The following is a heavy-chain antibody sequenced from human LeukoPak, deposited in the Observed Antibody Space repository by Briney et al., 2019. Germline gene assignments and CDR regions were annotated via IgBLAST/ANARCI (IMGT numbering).Heavy chain of an antibody. CDR2: INPNSGGT. D-gene: IGHD3-22*01. Sequence: GASVKVPCKASGYTFTGYYMHWVRQAPGQGLEWMGWINPNSGGTNYAQKFQGRVTMTRDTSISTAYMELSRLRSDDTAVYYCARCLWNHYYDSSGSIWSGGVYWGQGTLVTVSS. J-gene: IGHJ4*02. V-gene: IGHV1-2*02. CDR1: GYTFTGYY. CDR3: ARCLWNHYYDSSGSIWSGGVY.